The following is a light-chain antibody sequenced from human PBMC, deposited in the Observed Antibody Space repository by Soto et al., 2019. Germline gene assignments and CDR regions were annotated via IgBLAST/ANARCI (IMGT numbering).Light chain of an antibody. CDR1: QSITSS. V-gene: IGKV1-39*01. CDR3: QKYNSAPLT. J-gene: IGKJ4*01. CDR2: GAS. Sequence: DLQMTQSPSSLSASVGDRVSITCRASQSITSSLNWYQQKPGKGPNLLIFGASTLQSGVPSRFSGSGSGTDFTLTISSLQPEDVATYYCQKYNSAPLTFGGGTKVEIK.